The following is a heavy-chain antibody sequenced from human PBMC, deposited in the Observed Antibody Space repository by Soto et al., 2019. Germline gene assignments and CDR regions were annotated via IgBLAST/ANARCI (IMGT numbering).Heavy chain of an antibody. D-gene: IGHD4-17*01. CDR2: IYYSGST. Sequence: PSETLSLTCTVSGGSISSYYWSWIRQPPGKGLEWIGYIYYSGSTNYNPSLKSRVTISVDTSKNQFSLKLSSVTAADTAVYYCARGGIRYGDYVISHYYYGMDVWGQGTTVTVSS. J-gene: IGHJ6*02. CDR1: GGSISSYY. V-gene: IGHV4-59*01. CDR3: ARGGIRYGDYVISHYYYGMDV.